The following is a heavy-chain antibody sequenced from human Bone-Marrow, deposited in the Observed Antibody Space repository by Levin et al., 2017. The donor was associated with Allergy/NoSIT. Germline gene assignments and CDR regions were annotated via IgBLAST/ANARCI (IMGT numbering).Heavy chain of an antibody. V-gene: IGHV3-23*01. CDR1: GFTFSSYA. CDR2: ISGSGGST. CDR3: AKERRSRIRFVEWLPPSVGGDY. D-gene: IGHD3-3*01. Sequence: GGSLRLSCAASGFTFSSYAMSWVRQAPGKGLEWVSAISGSGGSTYYADSVKGRFTISRDNSKNTLYLQMNSLRAEDTAVYYCAKERRSRIRFVEWLPPSVGGDYWGQGTLVTVSS. J-gene: IGHJ4*02.